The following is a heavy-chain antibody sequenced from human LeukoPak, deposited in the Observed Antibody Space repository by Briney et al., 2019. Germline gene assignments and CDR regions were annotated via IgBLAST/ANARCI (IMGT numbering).Heavy chain of an antibody. Sequence: GGSLRLSCAASGFSFSTYGMHWVRQAPGKGLECVAVIWSDGSNKYYADSVKGRFTISRDNSQNTLYLQMNSLRAEDTAVYYCARAIYSGGWYGGVYWGQGTLVTVSS. D-gene: IGHD6-19*01. CDR1: GFSFSTYG. J-gene: IGHJ4*02. V-gene: IGHV3-33*01. CDR3: ARAIYSGGWYGGVY. CDR2: IWSDGSNK.